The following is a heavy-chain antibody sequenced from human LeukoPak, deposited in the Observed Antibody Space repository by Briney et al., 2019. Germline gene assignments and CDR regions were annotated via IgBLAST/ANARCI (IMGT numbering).Heavy chain of an antibody. V-gene: IGHV3-20*04. CDR3: ARFVLRYFDWTPGGAFDI. CDR2: INWNGGST. Sequence: GGSLRLSCAASGFTFDDYGMSWVRQAPGKGLEWVSGINWNGGSTGYADSVKGRFTISRDNAKNSLYLQMNSLRAEDTALYYCARFVLRYFDWTPGGAFDIWGQGTTVTVSS. J-gene: IGHJ3*02. D-gene: IGHD3-9*01. CDR1: GFTFDDYG.